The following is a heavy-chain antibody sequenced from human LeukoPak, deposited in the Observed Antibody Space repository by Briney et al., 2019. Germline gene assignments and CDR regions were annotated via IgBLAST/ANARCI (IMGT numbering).Heavy chain of an antibody. CDR1: GGTFSSYA. J-gene: IGHJ4*02. Sequence: ASVKVSCKASGGTFSSYAISWVRQAPGQGLEWMGGIIPIFGTANYAQKFQGRVTITADESTGTAYMELSSLRSEDTAVYYCARSTNSYGLYYFDYWGQGTLVTVSS. CDR2: IIPIFGTA. CDR3: ARSTNSYGLYYFDY. D-gene: IGHD5-18*01. V-gene: IGHV1-69*01.